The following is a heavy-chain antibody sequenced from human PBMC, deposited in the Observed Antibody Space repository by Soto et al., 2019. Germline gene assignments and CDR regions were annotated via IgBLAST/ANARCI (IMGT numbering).Heavy chain of an antibody. CDR1: GGSFSGYY. D-gene: IGHD6-6*01. J-gene: IGHJ5*02. CDR2: INHSGST. V-gene: IGHV4-34*01. CDR3: ARLVPGTNSSSSWFDP. Sequence: SETLSLTCAVYGGSFSGYYWSWIRQPPGKGLEWIGEINHSGSTNYNPSLKSRVTISVDTSKNQFSLKLSSVTAADTAVYYCARLVPGTNSSSSWFDPWGQGTLVTVSS.